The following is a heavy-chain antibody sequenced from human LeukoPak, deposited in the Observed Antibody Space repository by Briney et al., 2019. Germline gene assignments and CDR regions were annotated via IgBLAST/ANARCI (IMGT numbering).Heavy chain of an antibody. Sequence: GGSLRLSCAASGFSFSGYGMHWVRQAPGKGLEWVAVMWSDGNNKNYADSVKGRFTVSRDTSTSTLYLHMNSLRTEDTAVYFCARDLDTNSRFSWLDPWGQGTLVTVSS. CDR1: GFSFSGYG. CDR2: MWSDGNNK. CDR3: ARDLDTNSRFSWLDP. D-gene: IGHD6-13*01. V-gene: IGHV3-30*06. J-gene: IGHJ5*02.